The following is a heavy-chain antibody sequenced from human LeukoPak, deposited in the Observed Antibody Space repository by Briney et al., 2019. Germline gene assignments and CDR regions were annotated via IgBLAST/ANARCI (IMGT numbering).Heavy chain of an antibody. V-gene: IGHV3-21*01. CDR3: AELGITMIGGV. Sequence: PGGSLRLSCAASGFTFSNYNMNWVRQAPGKGLEWISSISSSDSYIYYADSVKGRFTISRDNAKNSLYLQMNSLRAADTAVYYCAELGITMIGGVWGKGTTVTISS. J-gene: IGHJ6*04. CDR1: GFTFSNYN. D-gene: IGHD3-10*02. CDR2: ISSSDSYI.